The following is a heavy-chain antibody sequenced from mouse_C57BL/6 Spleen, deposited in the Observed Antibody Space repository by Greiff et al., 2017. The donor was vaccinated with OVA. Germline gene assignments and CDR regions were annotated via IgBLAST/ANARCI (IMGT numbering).Heavy chain of an antibody. V-gene: IGHV1-9*01. CDR3: ARNEDYGSSYRGFAY. CDR2: ILPGSGST. CDR1: GYTFTGYW. D-gene: IGHD1-1*01. J-gene: IGHJ3*01. Sequence: QVQLQQSGAELMKPGASVKLSCKATGYTFTGYWIEWVKQRPGHGLEWIGEILPGSGSTNYNEKFKGKATFTADTSSNTAYMQLSSLTTEDSAIYDCARNEDYGSSYRGFAYWGQGTLVTVSA.